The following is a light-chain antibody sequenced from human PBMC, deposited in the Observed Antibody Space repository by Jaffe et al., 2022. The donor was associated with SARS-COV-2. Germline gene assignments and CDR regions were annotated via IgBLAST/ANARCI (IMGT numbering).Light chain of an antibody. CDR2: SDS. CDR3: LVWHTSDQLGVV. J-gene: IGLJ2*01. Sequence: SDVLTQPPSVSVAPGKTAKITCEEYKIGSRSVHWYQQKPGQAPVVVIHSDSDRPSGIPERFSGSNSGDTATLTISGVEAGDEADYYCLVWHTSDQLGVVFGGGTKLTVL. CDR1: KIGSRS. V-gene: IGLV3-21*04.